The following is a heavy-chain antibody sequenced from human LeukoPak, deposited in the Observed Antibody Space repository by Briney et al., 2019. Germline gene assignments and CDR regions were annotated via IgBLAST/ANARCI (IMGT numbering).Heavy chain of an antibody. CDR1: GGSFSGYY. CDR2: INHSGST. CDR3: ARGPRDCSSTSCPFDY. J-gene: IGHJ4*02. V-gene: IGHV4-34*01. Sequence: SETLSLTCAVYGGSFSGYYWSRILQPPGKGLEWIGEINHSGSTNYNPSLKSRVTISVDTSKNQFSLKLSSVTAADTAVYYCARGPRDCSSTSCPFDYWGQGTLVTVSS. D-gene: IGHD2-2*01.